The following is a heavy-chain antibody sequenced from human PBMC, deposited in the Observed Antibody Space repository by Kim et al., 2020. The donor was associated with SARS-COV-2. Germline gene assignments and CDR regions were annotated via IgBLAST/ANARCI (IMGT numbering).Heavy chain of an antibody. CDR3: ARIGLRRKDYYYYYMDV. D-gene: IGHD4-17*01. V-gene: IGHV4-34*01. CDR1: GGSFSGYY. CDR2: INHSGST. J-gene: IGHJ6*03. Sequence: SETLSLTCAVYGGSFSGYYWSWIRQPPGKGLEWIGEINHSGSTNYNPSLKSRVTISVDTSKNQFSLKLSSVTAADTAVYYCARIGLRRKDYYYYYMDVWGKGTTVTVSS.